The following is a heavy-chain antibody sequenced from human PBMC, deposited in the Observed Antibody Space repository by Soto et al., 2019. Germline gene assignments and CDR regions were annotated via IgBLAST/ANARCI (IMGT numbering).Heavy chain of an antibody. CDR3: WRHDKTALPPLDS. V-gene: IGHV1-69*06. CDR2: TIPAFGTA. J-gene: IGHJ4*02. CDR1: GAGDTFSNSG. D-gene: IGHD1-1*01. Sequence: QVHLVQSGAEVKSPGSAVKVSCKVSGAGDTFSNSGLNWMRQAPGQGLEWMGGTIPAFGTANYAQKFQGRVTITADTSTTTAYMELSSLRSDDTAVYYCWRHDKTALPPLDSWGQGTLVSVSS.